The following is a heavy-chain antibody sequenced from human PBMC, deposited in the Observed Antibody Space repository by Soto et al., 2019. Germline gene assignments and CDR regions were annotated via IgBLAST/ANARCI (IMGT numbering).Heavy chain of an antibody. D-gene: IGHD3-22*01. J-gene: IGHJ5*02. V-gene: IGHV3-23*01. CDR2: ISGSGDST. CDR1: GFTFSNYA. Sequence: GFLRLSCAASGFTFSNYAMSWVRQAPGKGLEWVSAISGSGDSTYFADSVKGRFTISRDNFKNTLYLQMNSLRVDDTAVYFCTKSWLFEKNWFDPWGQGTLVTVSS. CDR3: TKSWLFEKNWFDP.